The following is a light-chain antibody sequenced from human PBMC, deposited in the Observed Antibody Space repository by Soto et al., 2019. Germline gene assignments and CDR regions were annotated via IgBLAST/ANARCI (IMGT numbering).Light chain of an antibody. CDR3: QQYGSSPQT. Sequence: EIVLTQSPGTLSLSPGERATLSCRASQSVSRSYLAWYQQHPGQAPGFLIYGASSRATGIPDRFSGSGSGTDFTLTISRLEPEDFAVYYCQQYGSSPQTFGQGTKVDIK. CDR1: QSVSRSY. CDR2: GAS. J-gene: IGKJ1*01. V-gene: IGKV3-20*01.